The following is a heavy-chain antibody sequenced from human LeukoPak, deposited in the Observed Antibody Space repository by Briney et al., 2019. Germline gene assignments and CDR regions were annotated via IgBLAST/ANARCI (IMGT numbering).Heavy chain of an antibody. V-gene: IGHV3-23*01. CDR2: ISGSGGST. D-gene: IGHD6-13*01. CDR1: GFTFSSYA. CDR3: AKDRGSSWQNDAFDI. Sequence: GGSLRLSCSASGFTFSSYAMSWVRQAPGKGLEWVSAISGSGGSTYYADSAKGRFTISRDNSKNTLYLQMNSLRAEDTAVYYCAKDRGSSWQNDAFDIWGQGTMVTVSS. J-gene: IGHJ3*02.